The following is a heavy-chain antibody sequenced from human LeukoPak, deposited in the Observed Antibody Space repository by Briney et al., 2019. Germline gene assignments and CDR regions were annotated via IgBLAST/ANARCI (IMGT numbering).Heavy chain of an antibody. Sequence: PSQTLSLTCTVSGGSISSGDYYWSWIRQPPGKGLEWIGYIYYSGSTYYNPSLKSRVTISVDRSKNQFSLKLSSVTAADTAVYYCARSLGGSYYYYYGMDVWGQGTTVTVSS. J-gene: IGHJ6*02. CDR2: IYYSGST. D-gene: IGHD3-16*01. CDR1: GGSISSGDYY. CDR3: ARSLGGSYYYYYGMDV. V-gene: IGHV4-30-4*01.